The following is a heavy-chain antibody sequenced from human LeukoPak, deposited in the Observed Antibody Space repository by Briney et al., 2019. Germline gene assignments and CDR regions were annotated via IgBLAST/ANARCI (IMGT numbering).Heavy chain of an antibody. CDR1: GFTFTTYA. Sequence: PGGSLRLSCAASGFTFTTYAMSWVRQAPGKGLEWVSSISGSGGSTYYADSVKGRFTIARDNSKNTLYLQMNSLRAEDTAVYYCAKHTSYYYYYMDVWGKGTTVTVSS. CDR2: ISGSGGST. V-gene: IGHV3-23*01. D-gene: IGHD3-3*01. CDR3: AKHTSYYYYYMDV. J-gene: IGHJ6*03.